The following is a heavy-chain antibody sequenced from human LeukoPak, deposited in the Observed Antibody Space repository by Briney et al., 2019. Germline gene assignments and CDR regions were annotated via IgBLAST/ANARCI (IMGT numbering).Heavy chain of an antibody. CDR1: GGSISTYY. V-gene: IGHV4-59*08. CDR2: ISYSGST. D-gene: IGHD1/OR15-1a*01. CDR3: ARSIIGTRSKFDY. Sequence: SETLSLTCTVPGGSISTYYCSLIRQPPGKGLEWIGYISYSGSTNYNPSLKSRVTISLDTSKNQFALKLSSVPAADTAVYYCARSIIGTRSKFDYWGQGTLVTVSS. J-gene: IGHJ4*02.